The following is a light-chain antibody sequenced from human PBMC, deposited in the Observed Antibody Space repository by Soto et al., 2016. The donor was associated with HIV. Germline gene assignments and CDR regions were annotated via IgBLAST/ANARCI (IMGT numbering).Light chain of an antibody. CDR3: QQYNNYSWT. CDR1: QSISSW. J-gene: IGKJ1*01. Sequence: DIQMTQSPSTLSASVGDRVTITCRASQSISSWLAWYQQKPGKAPKLLIYKASSLESGVPSRFSGSGSGTEFTLTISSLQPDDFATYYCQQYNNYSWTFGQGTKGGNQT. CDR2: KAS. V-gene: IGKV1-5*03.